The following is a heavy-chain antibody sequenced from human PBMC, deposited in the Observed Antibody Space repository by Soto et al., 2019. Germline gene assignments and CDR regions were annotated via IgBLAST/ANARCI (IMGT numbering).Heavy chain of an antibody. V-gene: IGHV5-10-1*01. CDR3: AFLPYYYDSSGQTDY. D-gene: IGHD3-22*01. CDR2: IDPSDSYT. Sequence: PGESLKISCKGSGYSFTSYWISWVRQMPGKGLEWMGRIDPSDSYTNYSPSFQGHVTISADKSISTAYLQWSSLKASDTAMYYCAFLPYYYDSSGQTDYWGQGTLVTVSS. CDR1: GYSFTSYW. J-gene: IGHJ4*02.